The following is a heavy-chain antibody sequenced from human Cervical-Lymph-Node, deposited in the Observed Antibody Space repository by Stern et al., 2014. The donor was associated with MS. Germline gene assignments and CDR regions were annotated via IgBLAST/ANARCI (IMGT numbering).Heavy chain of an antibody. CDR1: GGSVSSGGYF. J-gene: IGHJ2*01. CDR3: ARNPALWYFDL. V-gene: IGHV4-31*03. CDR2: VYYSGSI. Sequence: QLQLQESGPGLVKPLQTLYLTCTVSGGSVSSGGYFWNWIRQHPGKGLEWIGHVYYSGSIAYNPSLKSRVTISVDTSKNQFSLRLRSVTAADTAVYYCARNPALWYFDLWGRGTLAAVSS. D-gene: IGHD3-3*02.